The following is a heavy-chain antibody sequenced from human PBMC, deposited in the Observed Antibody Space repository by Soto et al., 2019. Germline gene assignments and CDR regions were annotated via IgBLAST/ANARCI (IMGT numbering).Heavy chain of an antibody. CDR3: ARRARPDFYYMDV. CDR2: ISSNGGSI. J-gene: IGHJ6*03. CDR1: GFTFDDYA. V-gene: IGHV3-64*01. Sequence: QPGGSLRLSCAASGFTFDDYAMHWVRQAPGKGLEYVSGISSNGGSIYYANSVKGRFTISRDNSKNSVYLQMGSLRPEDMAVYYCARRARPDFYYMDVWGKGTTVTVSS. D-gene: IGHD6-6*01.